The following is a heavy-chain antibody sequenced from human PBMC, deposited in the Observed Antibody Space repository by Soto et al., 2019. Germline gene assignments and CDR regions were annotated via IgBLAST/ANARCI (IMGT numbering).Heavy chain of an antibody. CDR2: IWYDGSNK. CDR1: GFTFSSYG. D-gene: IGHD5-18*01. CDR3: AKALPNVDTAMVPVDY. Sequence: PGGSLRLSCAASGFTFSSYGMRWVRQAPGKGLEWVAVIWYDGSNKYYADSVKGRFTISRENSKNTLYLQMNSLRAEDTAVYYCAKALPNVDTAMVPVDYWGQGTLVTVSS. V-gene: IGHV3-30*02. J-gene: IGHJ4*02.